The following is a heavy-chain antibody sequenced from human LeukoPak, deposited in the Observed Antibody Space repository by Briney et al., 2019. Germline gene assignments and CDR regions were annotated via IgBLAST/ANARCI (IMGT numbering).Heavy chain of an antibody. J-gene: IGHJ4*02. V-gene: IGHV3-53*01. Sequence: GGSLRLSCAASGFTVSSNYMSWVRQAPGKGLEWVSVIYSGGSTYYADSVKGRFTISRDNSKNTLYLQMNSLRAEDTAVYYCAKKGDQLELRGSLYYFDYWGQGTLVTVSS. CDR2: IYSGGST. CDR3: AKKGDQLELRGSLYYFDY. D-gene: IGHD1-7*01. CDR1: GFTVSSNY.